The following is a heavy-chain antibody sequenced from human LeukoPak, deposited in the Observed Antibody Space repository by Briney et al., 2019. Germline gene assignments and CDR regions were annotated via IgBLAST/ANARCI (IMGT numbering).Heavy chain of an antibody. D-gene: IGHD3-22*01. J-gene: IGHJ4*02. Sequence: GGSLRLSCAASGFTFSRHSINWVRQAPGKGLEWVSSISSSSSYIYYADSVKGRFTISRDNAKNSLYLQMNSLRAEDTAVYYCARVKGITMTDYWGQGTLVTVSS. CDR2: ISSSSSYI. V-gene: IGHV3-21*01. CDR3: ARVKGITMTDY. CDR1: GFTFSRHS.